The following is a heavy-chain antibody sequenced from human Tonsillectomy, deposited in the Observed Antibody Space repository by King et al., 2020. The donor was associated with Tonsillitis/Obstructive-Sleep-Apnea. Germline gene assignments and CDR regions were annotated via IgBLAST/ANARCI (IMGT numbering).Heavy chain of an antibody. CDR3: AREAAIDI. Sequence: VQLVESGAEVKKPGESLKISCKGSGYNFTAYWIGWVRQMPGKGLEWRGIIYPGDSDTRYSPSFQGQVTISADKSITTAYLQWGSLKATDTAMYYCAREAAIDIWGQGTMVIVSS. J-gene: IGHJ3*02. CDR2: IYPGDSDT. CDR1: GYNFTAYW. V-gene: IGHV5-51*01.